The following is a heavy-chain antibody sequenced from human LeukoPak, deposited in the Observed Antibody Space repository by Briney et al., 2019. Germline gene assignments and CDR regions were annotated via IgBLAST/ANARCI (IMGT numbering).Heavy chain of an antibody. J-gene: IGHJ4*02. CDR2: ISGSGGST. CDR1: GFTFSSYA. CDR3: AKDQYSYGLSTSDY. V-gene: IGHV3-23*01. D-gene: IGHD5-18*01. Sequence: GGSLRLSCAASGFTFSSYAMSWVRQAPGKGLEWVSAISGSGGSTYYAHSVKGRFTISRGNSKDTLYLQMNSLRAEDTAVYYCAKDQYSYGLSTSDYWGQGALVTVSS.